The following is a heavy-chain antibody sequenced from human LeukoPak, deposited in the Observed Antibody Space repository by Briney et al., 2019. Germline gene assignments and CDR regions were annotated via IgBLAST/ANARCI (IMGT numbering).Heavy chain of an antibody. CDR1: GFTFSSYA. Sequence: GGSLRLSCAASGFTFSSYAMHWVRQAPGKGPEWVAVISYDGSNKYYADSVKGRFTISRDNSKNTLYLQMNSLRAEDTAVYYCARGVGSASYYYYGMDVWGQGTTVTVSS. J-gene: IGHJ6*02. CDR2: ISYDGSNK. D-gene: IGHD6-19*01. V-gene: IGHV3-30-3*01. CDR3: ARGVGSASYYYYGMDV.